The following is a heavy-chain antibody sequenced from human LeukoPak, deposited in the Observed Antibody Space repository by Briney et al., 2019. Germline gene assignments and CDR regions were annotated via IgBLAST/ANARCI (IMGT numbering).Heavy chain of an antibody. CDR3: ARRGFGELSSWFDP. CDR2: INPNSGDT. D-gene: IGHD3-10*01. CDR1: GYTFTGYY. V-gene: IGHV1-2*02. Sequence: ASVKVSCKASGYTFTGYYMHWVRQAPGQGLEWMGWINPNSGDTNYAQKFQGRVTMTRDTSISTAYMELSRLRSDDTAVYYCARRGFGELSSWFDPWGQGTLVTVSS. J-gene: IGHJ5*02.